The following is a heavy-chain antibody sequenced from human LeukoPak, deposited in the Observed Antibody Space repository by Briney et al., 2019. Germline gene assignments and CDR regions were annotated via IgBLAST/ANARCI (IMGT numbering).Heavy chain of an antibody. CDR3: AKDFSHDYGDYYFDY. J-gene: IGHJ4*02. Sequence: GGSLRLSCAASGFTFSSYAMHWVRQAPGKGLEWVSAISGSGGSTYYADSVKGRFTISRDNSKNTLYLQMNSLRAEDTAVYYCAKDFSHDYGDYYFDYWGQGTLVTVSS. D-gene: IGHD4-17*01. CDR1: GFTFSSYA. CDR2: ISGSGGST. V-gene: IGHV3-23*01.